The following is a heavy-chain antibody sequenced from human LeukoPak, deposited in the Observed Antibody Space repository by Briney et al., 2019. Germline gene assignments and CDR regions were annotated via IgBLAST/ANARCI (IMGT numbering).Heavy chain of an antibody. V-gene: IGHV3-21*04. CDR2: ISSSSSYI. D-gene: IGHD3-22*01. CDR3: ARERAYYYDSSGYYPFDY. Sequence: GGSLRLSCAASGFTFSSYSMNWVRQAPGKGLEWVSSISSSSSYIYYADSVKGRFTISRDNAKNTLYLQMNSLRAEDTAVYYCARERAYYYDSSGYYPFDYWGQGTLVTVSS. J-gene: IGHJ4*02. CDR1: GFTFSSYS.